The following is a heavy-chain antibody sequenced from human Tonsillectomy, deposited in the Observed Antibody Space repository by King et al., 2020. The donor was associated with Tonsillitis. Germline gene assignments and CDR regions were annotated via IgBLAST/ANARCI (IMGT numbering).Heavy chain of an antibody. CDR1: GYTFTSYG. D-gene: IGHD6-13*01. CDR2: VSTYNGDT. Sequence: VQLVESEAEVKKPGASVKVSCKASGYTFTSYGINWVRQAPGQGLEWMGCVSTYNGDTNYAQNLQGRVTMTIDTSTSTAYMELRSLRSDDTAVYYWAGGASHSSLYTFDYWGEGSLVTVSS. CDR3: AGGASHSSLYTFDY. J-gene: IGHJ4*02. V-gene: IGHV1-18*04.